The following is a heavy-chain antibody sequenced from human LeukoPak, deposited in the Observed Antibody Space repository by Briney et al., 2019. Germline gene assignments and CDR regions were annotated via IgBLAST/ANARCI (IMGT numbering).Heavy chain of an antibody. CDR1: GGSSSGYY. D-gene: IGHD6-13*01. Sequence: SETLSLTCAVYGGSSSGYYWSWIRQPPGKGLEWIGEINHSGSTNYNPSLKSRVTISVDTSKNQFSLKLSSVTAADTAVYYCARGSVRAAAGKNYYYYYGMDVWGQGTTVTVSS. CDR3: ARGSVRAAAGKNYYYYYGMDV. V-gene: IGHV4-34*01. J-gene: IGHJ6*02. CDR2: INHSGST.